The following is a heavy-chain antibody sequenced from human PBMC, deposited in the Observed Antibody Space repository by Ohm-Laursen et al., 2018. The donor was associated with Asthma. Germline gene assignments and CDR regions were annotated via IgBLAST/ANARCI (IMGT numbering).Heavy chain of an antibody. CDR1: GDTFNIFGNSW. V-gene: IGHV3-7*02. CDR3: ATEAWWRCDY. D-gene: IGHD2-15*01. J-gene: IGHJ4*02. Sequence: SLRLSCTASGDTFNIFGNSWIAWVRQAPGKGLEWLAKIQPLGGAAVYADSVKGRFTISRDNAKSSLYLQMTSLRAEDTAIYYCATEAWWRCDYWGQGSLVTVSS. CDR2: IQPLGGAA.